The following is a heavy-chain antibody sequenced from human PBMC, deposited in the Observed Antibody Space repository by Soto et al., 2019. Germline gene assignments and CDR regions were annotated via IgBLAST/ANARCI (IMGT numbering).Heavy chain of an antibody. CDR2: INHSGST. V-gene: IGHV4-34*01. Sequence: QVQLQQWGAGLLKPSETLSLTCAVYGGSFSGYYWSWIRQPPGKGLEWIGEINHSGSTNYNPSLKSRVTISVDTSKNQFSLKLSSETAADTAVYYCARGGFWTVDYWGQGTLVTVSS. D-gene: IGHD3-3*01. CDR1: GGSFSGYY. CDR3: ARGGFWTVDY. J-gene: IGHJ4*02.